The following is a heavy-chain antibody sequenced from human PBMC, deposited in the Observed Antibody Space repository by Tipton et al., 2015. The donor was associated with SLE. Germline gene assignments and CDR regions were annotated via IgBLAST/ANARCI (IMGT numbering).Heavy chain of an antibody. Sequence: TLSLTCTVSGGSISGYYWSWIRQPAGKGLEWIGRIYSSGSTIYNPSLKSRLTLSLDTSKNQFSLRVRSVTAADTAVYYCARVWVGTTTTLPFDYWGQGTLVTVSS. D-gene: IGHD1-26*01. J-gene: IGHJ4*02. V-gene: IGHV4-4*07. CDR3: ARVWVGTTTTLPFDY. CDR2: IYSSGST. CDR1: GGSISGYY.